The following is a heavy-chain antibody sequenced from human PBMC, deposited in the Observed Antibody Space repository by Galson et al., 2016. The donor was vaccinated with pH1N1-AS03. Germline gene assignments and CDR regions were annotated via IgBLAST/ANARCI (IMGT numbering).Heavy chain of an antibody. CDR1: GYTFTSYG. J-gene: IGHJ6*02. Sequence: SVKVSCKASGYTFTSYGIGWVRQAPGQGLEWMGWISPYNGRTEYAQKLQGRVTMTTDTSTSTAYMELRSLISDDTAMYYCARAFCSGGSFYDYFYYAVDVWGQGTTVTVSS. CDR3: ARAFCSGGSFYDYFYYAVDV. D-gene: IGHD2-15*01. V-gene: IGHV1-18*01. CDR2: ISPYNGRT.